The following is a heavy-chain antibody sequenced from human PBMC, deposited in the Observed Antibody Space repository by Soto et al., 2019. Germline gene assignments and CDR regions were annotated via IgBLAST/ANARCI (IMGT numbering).Heavy chain of an antibody. Sequence: QVQLVQSGAEVKKPGSSVKVSCKASGGTFSNYAINWVRQAPGQGLEWMGGIIPIFGTTNYAQKFQGRVTITADESTSTADMELSSLRSEDTAVFYCATAPYSYDSSGYLDYWGQGTLVTVSS. J-gene: IGHJ4*02. CDR2: IIPIFGTT. CDR1: GGTFSNYA. D-gene: IGHD3-22*01. CDR3: ATAPYSYDSSGYLDY. V-gene: IGHV1-69*12.